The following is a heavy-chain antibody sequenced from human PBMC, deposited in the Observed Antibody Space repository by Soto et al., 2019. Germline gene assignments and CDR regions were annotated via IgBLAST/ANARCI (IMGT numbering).Heavy chain of an antibody. J-gene: IGHJ6*03. CDR2: INHSGST. V-gene: IGHV4-34*01. D-gene: IGHD6-13*01. CDR3: ARRGAAGGIRHYMDV. CDR1: GGSFSGYY. Sequence: PSETLSLTCAVYGGSFSGYYWSWIRQPPGKGLEWIGEINHSGSTNYNPSLKSRVTISVDTSKNQFSLKLSSVTAADTAVYHCARRGAAGGIRHYMDVWGKGTTDTVSS.